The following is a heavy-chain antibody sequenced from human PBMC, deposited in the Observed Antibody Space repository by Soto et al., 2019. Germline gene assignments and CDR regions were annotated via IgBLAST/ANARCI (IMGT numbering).Heavy chain of an antibody. Sequence: SETLSLTCTVSGGSISSSSYYWGWIRQPPGKGLEWIGSIYHSGSTYHNPSLTSRVTISVDTSKNQFSLKLSSVTAADTAVYYCTSGWRSAVSGADHWGQETPVTVSS. CDR2: IYHSGST. V-gene: IGHV4-39*01. D-gene: IGHD6-19*01. CDR1: GGSISSSSYY. CDR3: TSGWRSAVSGADH. J-gene: IGHJ4*02.